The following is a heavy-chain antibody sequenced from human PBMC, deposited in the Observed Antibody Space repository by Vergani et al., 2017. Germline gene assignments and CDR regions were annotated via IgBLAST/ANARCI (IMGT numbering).Heavy chain of an antibody. V-gene: IGHV4-59*01. CDR1: GGSISSYY. J-gene: IGHJ5*02. Sequence: QVQLQESGPGLVKPSETLSLTCTVSGGSISSYYWSWIRQPPGKGLEWIGYIYHSGSTNYNPSLKRRVTISVDTSKNQFSLELSSVTAADTAVYYCARDHSSGWYGFDPWGQGTLFTVSS. D-gene: IGHD6-19*01. CDR2: IYHSGST. CDR3: ARDHSSGWYGFDP.